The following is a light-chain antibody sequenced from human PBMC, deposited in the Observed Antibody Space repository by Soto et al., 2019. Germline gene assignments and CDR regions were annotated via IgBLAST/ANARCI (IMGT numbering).Light chain of an antibody. CDR3: QQYNNWPTWT. CDR2: DAS. J-gene: IGKJ1*01. Sequence: DIQMTQSPSTLSASVGDRVTITCRASQNIGTSLAWYQQTPGKAPKLLISDASTLESGVPSRFGGSGSGTEFTLSITSLQSEDFAVYYCQQYNNWPTWTFGQGTKVDIK. CDR1: QNIGTS. V-gene: IGKV1-5*01.